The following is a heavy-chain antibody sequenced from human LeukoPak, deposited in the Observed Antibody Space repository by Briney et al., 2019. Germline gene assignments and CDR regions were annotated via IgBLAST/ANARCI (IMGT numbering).Heavy chain of an antibody. CDR2: IYHNGGT. CDR3: ARHKLRSFGESPVYFLDY. CDR1: GGSINKENW. Sequence: SETLSLTCAVSGGSINKENWWSWVRQPPGGGLEWIGEIYHNGGTNYNSSLKSRVTISVDKSKNQFSLRLSSVTAADTAVYYCARHKLRSFGESPVYFLDYWGQGTLVTVSS. J-gene: IGHJ4*02. V-gene: IGHV4-4*02. D-gene: IGHD3-10*01.